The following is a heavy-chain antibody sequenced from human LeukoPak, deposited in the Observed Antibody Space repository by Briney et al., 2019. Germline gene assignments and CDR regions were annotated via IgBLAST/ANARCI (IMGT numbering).Heavy chain of an antibody. J-gene: IGHJ3*01. CDR1: GFSLSRYW. Sequence: GGSLRLSCAASGFSLSRYWMHWVRQVPGKGLAWVSHINTDEATTTYADSVKGRFTISTDKAKNTLYLQMTSLRAEDTAVYYCARDFIVGVSTLGFDLWGQGAMVTVSS. CDR3: ARDFIVGVSTLGFDL. D-gene: IGHD1-26*01. CDR2: INTDEATT. V-gene: IGHV3-74*01.